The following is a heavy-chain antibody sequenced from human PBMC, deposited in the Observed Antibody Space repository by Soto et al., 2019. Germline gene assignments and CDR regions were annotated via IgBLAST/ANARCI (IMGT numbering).Heavy chain of an antibody. D-gene: IGHD3-10*01. CDR1: GYTFTNFG. Sequence: QGPLVQSGPEMRKPGTSVTVSCKTSGYTFTNFGVTWVRQAPGQGLEWMGWIAPSTGHTTYSQSLQGRVTMTADTVTATAYMELTSLKSDDTAIYFCARGLGGSGTYLVLWGQGTLVSVSS. J-gene: IGHJ5*02. CDR3: ARGLGGSGTYLVL. CDR2: IAPSTGHT. V-gene: IGHV1-18*01.